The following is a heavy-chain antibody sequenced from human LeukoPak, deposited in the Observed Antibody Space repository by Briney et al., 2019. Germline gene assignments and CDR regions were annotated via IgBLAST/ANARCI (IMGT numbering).Heavy chain of an antibody. D-gene: IGHD1-20*01. CDR1: GFTFSSYG. J-gene: IGHJ4*02. CDR3: AREPLTGTDY. V-gene: IGHV3-30*02. Sequence: TGGSLRLSCAASGFTFSSYGMDWVRQAPGKGLEWVAFIRYDGSNKYYADSVKGRFTISRDNAKNSLYLQMNSLRAEDTALYYCAREPLTGTDYWGQGTLVTVSS. CDR2: IRYDGSNK.